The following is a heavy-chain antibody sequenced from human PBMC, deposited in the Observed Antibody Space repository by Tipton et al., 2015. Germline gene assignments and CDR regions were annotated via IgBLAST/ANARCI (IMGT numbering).Heavy chain of an antibody. CDR3: ARDTKPRGLQLWYGMDV. Sequence: LRLSCTVSGGSIYSGDDYWSWIRQHPGSGLEWVGYIYYTGSTYYNPSLRSRVAMSLDTSKNQFSLKLSSVTVADTAVYYCARDTKPRGLQLWYGMDVWGQGTTVTVSS. J-gene: IGHJ6*02. CDR1: GGSIYSGDDY. D-gene: IGHD5-18*01. CDR2: IYYTGST. V-gene: IGHV4-31*02.